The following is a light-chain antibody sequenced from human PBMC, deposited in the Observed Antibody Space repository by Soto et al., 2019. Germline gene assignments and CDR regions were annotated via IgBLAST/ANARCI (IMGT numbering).Light chain of an antibody. J-gene: IGKJ1*01. CDR2: GAS. V-gene: IGKV3-20*01. CDR3: QQYGSFPWP. Sequence: EIALTQSPGLLSLSPGARATLSCRDSQSIDSRYLGWYQQKPGQTPRLLIYGASGRATGIPDRVSGSGSGTDFTLTISRLEPEDFAVYYCQQYGSFPWPFGQGTKVDI. CDR1: QSIDSRY.